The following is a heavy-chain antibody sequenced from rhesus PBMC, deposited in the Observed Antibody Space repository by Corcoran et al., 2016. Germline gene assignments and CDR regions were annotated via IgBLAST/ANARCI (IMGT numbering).Heavy chain of an antibody. CDR1: GFTFSIYG. V-gene: IGHV3-54*02. CDR3: TRFDY. Sequence: EVQLVESGGGLVQPGGSLRVSCAASGFTFSIYGFPWVHQAPGKGLEWVAVIPSDGTKKNHADSVKDRFTISRDNSKNILYLQMNNLKLEDTAVYYCTRFDYWGQGVLVTVSS. CDR2: IPSDGTKK. J-gene: IGHJ4*01.